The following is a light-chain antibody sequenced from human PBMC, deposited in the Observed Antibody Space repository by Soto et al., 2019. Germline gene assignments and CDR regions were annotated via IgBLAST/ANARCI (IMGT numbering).Light chain of an antibody. J-gene: IGLJ1*01. CDR2: DVT. CDR3: SSYTSSNTLYV. Sequence: QSALTQPASVSGSXXXSIXXXCTGTSXXXGAYNYVSWYQQHPGKAPKLMIYDVTNRPSGVSNRFSGSKSGNTASLSISGLQAEDEADYYCSSYTSSNTLYVFGTGTKLTVL. CDR1: SXXXGAYNY. V-gene: IGLV2-14*03.